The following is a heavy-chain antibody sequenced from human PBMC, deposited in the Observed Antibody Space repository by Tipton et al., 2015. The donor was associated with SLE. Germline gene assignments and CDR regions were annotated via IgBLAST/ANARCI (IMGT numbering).Heavy chain of an antibody. CDR2: IIGSGGTI. CDR3: AKATIAVYCSGGSCYDAGYFQH. D-gene: IGHD2-15*01. V-gene: IGHV3-9*01. J-gene: IGHJ1*01. Sequence: SLRLSCTASGFTFSSYAMNWVRQTPGKGLEWVSSIIGSGGTIDYTDSVKGRFTISRDNAKNSLYLQMNSLRAEDTALYYCAKATIAVYCSGGSCYDAGYFQHWGQGTLVTVSS. CDR1: GFTFSSYA.